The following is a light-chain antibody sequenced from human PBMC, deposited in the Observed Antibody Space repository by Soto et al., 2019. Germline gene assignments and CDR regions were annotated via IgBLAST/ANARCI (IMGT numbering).Light chain of an antibody. CDR1: SSDVGSYNL. CDR2: EVS. V-gene: IGLV2-14*02. J-gene: IGLJ2*01. Sequence: QSALTQPASVSGSPGQSITISCTGTSSDVGSYNLVSWYQHHPGKAPKLIIYEVSNRPSGVSDRFSGSRSGNTASLTISGLQTEDEADYYCSSYSSSSKIVFGGGTKVTVL. CDR3: SSYSSSSKIV.